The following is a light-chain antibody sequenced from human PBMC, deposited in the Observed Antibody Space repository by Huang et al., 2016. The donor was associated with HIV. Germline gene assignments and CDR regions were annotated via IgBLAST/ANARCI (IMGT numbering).Light chain of an antibody. V-gene: IGKV3-15*01. J-gene: IGKJ1*01. CDR3: QQYNNWPRT. CDR1: QSVSSN. CDR2: GAS. Sequence: EIVMTQSPATLSVSPGERATLSCRASQSVSSNLAWYQQKPGQAPRLLIYGASTRATGITTRFSGSGSGTEFNLTISSLQSEDLAAYYCQQYNNWPRTFGQGTKVEIK.